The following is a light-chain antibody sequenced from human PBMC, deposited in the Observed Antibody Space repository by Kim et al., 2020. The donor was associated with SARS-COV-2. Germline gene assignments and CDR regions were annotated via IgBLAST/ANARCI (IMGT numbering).Light chain of an antibody. CDR3: QQYGSSRT. J-gene: IGKJ1*01. CDR2: GAS. CDR1: QSVSSTY. Sequence: LLPVERAPLSCRASQSVSSTYLAWYQQKPGQAPRLLIYGASSRATGIPDRFSGSGSGTEFTLTISRLEPEDFAVYYCQQYGSSRTFGQGTKVDIK. V-gene: IGKV3-20*01.